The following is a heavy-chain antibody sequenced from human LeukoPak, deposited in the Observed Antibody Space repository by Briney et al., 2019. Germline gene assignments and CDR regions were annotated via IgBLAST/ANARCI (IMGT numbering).Heavy chain of an antibody. CDR3: AREWDSSGYYYLNWFDP. CDR1: GGSISSGGYY. J-gene: IGHJ5*02. D-gene: IGHD3-22*01. CDR2: IYYSGST. Sequence: PSETLSLTCTVSGGSISSGGYYWSWIRQHPGKGLEWIGYIYYSGSTNYNPSLKSRVTISVDTSKNQFSLKLSSVTAADTAVYYCAREWDSSGYYYLNWFDPWGQGTLVTVSS. V-gene: IGHV4-31*03.